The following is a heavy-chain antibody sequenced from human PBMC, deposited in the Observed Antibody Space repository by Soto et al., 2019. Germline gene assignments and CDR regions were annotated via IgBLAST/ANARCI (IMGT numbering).Heavy chain of an antibody. CDR3: AHKLCDFSEGYYYSYMDV. Sequence: QITLEESGPTLVKPTQTLPLSCTFSGVSRSSSGVGVGWIRQPPGKALEWLALIYCDDVQRFSPSLESRPTITKHTSKTQVVPTITYLAPVDSPTYYCAHKLCDFSEGYYYSYMDVWGKGTTVTVS. CDR1: GVSRSSSGVG. D-gene: IGHD3-3*01. J-gene: IGHJ6*03. CDR2: IYCDDVQ. V-gene: IGHV2-5*02.